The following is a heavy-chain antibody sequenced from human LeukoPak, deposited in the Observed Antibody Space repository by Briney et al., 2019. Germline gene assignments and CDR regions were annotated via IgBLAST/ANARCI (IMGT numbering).Heavy chain of an antibody. CDR2: ISYDGSNK. J-gene: IGHJ4*02. D-gene: IGHD4-23*01. V-gene: IGHV3-30-3*01. CDR1: GFTFSSYA. CDR3: ARNPYGGNSGNFDY. Sequence: GGSLRHSCAASGFTFSSYAMHWVRQAPGKGLEWVAVISYDGSNKYYADSVKGRFTISRDNSKNTLYLQMNSLRAEDTAVYYCARNPYGGNSGNFDYWGQGTLVTVSS.